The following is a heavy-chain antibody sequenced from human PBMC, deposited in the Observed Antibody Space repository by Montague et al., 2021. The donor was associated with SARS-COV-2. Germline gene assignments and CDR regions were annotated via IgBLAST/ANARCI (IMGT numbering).Heavy chain of an antibody. CDR2: ISYDGSNK. J-gene: IGHJ6*02. V-gene: IGHV3-30-3*01. CDR1: GFAFSSYA. CDR3: ATTEHHFTIYYYYYGMEV. Sequence: SLRLSCAASGFAFSSYAMHWVRQAPGKGLEWVSPISYDGSNKYYADSVQGRFTISRDNSKNTLYLQMNSLKAEDTAVYYCATTEHHFTIYYYYYGMEVWGHGTTVTVSS. D-gene: IGHD2-21*01.